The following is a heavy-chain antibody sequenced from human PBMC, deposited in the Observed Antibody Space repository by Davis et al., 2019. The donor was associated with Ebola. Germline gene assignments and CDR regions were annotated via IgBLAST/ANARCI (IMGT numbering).Heavy chain of an antibody. CDR1: GGTFSSHA. Sequence: SVKVSCKASGGTFSSHAISWVRQAPGQGLEWMGGIIPIFGTANYAQKFQGRVTITADESTSTAYMELSSLRSEDTAVYYCARERFRNSRQCDYWGQGTLVTVSS. J-gene: IGHJ4*02. CDR2: IIPIFGTA. V-gene: IGHV1-69*13. CDR3: ARERFRNSRQCDY. D-gene: IGHD4-11*01.